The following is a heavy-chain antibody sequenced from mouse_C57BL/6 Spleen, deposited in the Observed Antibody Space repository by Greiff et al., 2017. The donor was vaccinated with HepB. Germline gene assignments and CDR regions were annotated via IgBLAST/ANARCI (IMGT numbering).Heavy chain of an antibody. D-gene: IGHD2-3*01. CDR2: IYPGDGDT. CDR3: ARFDGYYPYYFDY. V-gene: IGHV1-80*01. CDR1: GYAFSSYW. J-gene: IGHJ2*01. Sequence: ESGAELVKPGASVKISCKASGYAFSSYWMNWVKQRPGKGLEWIGQIYPGDGDTNYNGKFKGKATLTADKSSSTAYMQLSSLTSEDSAVYFCARFDGYYPYYFDYWGQGTTLTVSS.